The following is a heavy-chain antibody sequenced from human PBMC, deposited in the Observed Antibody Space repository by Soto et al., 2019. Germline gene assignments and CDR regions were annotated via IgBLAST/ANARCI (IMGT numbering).Heavy chain of an antibody. Sequence: SETLSLTCTVSGGSISSGGYYWSWIRQHPGKGLEWIGYIYYSGSTYYNPSLKSRVTISVDTSTNQFSLKLSSVTAADTAVYYCARVPLGYCSGGSCSTHFDYWGQGTLVTVSS. V-gene: IGHV4-31*02. J-gene: IGHJ4*02. CDR2: IYYSGST. D-gene: IGHD2-15*01. CDR1: GGSISSGGYY. CDR3: ARVPLGYCSGGSCSTHFDY.